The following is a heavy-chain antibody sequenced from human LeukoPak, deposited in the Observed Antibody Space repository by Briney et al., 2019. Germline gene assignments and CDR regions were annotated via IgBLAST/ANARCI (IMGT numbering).Heavy chain of an antibody. CDR3: AGRNYDSSGYYLSY. CDR2: ISTSSSYI. CDR1: GFTFSTYG. Sequence: GGSLRLSCAASGFTFSTYGMNWVRLAPGSGLEWVSSISTSSSYIYYADSVKGRFTISRDNAKNSLYLQMNSLRAEDTAVYYCAGRNYDSSGYYLSYWGQGTLVTVSS. D-gene: IGHD3-22*01. V-gene: IGHV3-21*01. J-gene: IGHJ4*02.